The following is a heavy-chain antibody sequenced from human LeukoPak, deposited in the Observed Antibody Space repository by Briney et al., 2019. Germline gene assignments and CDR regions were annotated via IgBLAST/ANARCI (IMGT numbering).Heavy chain of an antibody. V-gene: IGHV3-23*01. D-gene: IGHD4-17*01. CDR1: GFTFSSYA. Sequence: GGSLRLSCAASGFTFSSYAMSWVRQAPGKGLEWVSAISGSGGSTYCADSVKGRFTISKDNAKNSLYLQMNSLRAEDTAVYYCARAGGSTVSHSDYWGQGTLVTVSS. CDR3: ARAGGSTVSHSDY. CDR2: ISGSGGST. J-gene: IGHJ4*02.